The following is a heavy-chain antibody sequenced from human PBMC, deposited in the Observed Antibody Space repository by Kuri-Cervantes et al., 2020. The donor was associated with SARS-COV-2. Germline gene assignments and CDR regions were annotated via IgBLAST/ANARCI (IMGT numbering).Heavy chain of an antibody. Sequence: SVKVSCKASGGTFSSYAISWVRQAPGQGLEWMGGIIPIFGTANYAQKFQGRVTITTDESTSTAYMELSSLRSEDTAVYYCARGRYDTIFGRYYYYMDVGQRDHGHRLL. CDR1: GGTFSSYA. CDR2: IIPIFGTA. J-gene: IGHJ6*03. V-gene: IGHV1-69*05. D-gene: IGHD3-3*01. CDR3: ARGRYDTIFGRYYYYMDV.